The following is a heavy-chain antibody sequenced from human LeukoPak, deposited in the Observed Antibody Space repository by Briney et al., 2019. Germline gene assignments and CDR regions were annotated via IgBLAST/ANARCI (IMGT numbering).Heavy chain of an antibody. V-gene: IGHV3-23*01. D-gene: IGHD3-22*01. CDR2: ISGSGGST. Sequence: GGSLRLSCAASGFTFSSYAMSWVRQAPGKGLEWVSAISGSGGSTYYADSVKGRFTISRGNSKNTLYLQMNSLRAKDTAVYYCAKDRVYYYDSTWGSLGPWGQGTLVTVSS. CDR3: AKDRVYYYDSTWGSLGP. CDR1: GFTFSSYA. J-gene: IGHJ5*02.